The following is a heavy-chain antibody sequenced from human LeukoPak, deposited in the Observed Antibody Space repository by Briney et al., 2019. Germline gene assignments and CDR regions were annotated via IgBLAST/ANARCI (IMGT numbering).Heavy chain of an antibody. CDR3: AKDRMVYGY. J-gene: IGHJ4*02. CDR2: ISDSGGRT. Sequence: GGSLRLSCAASGFTFSSSAMSWVRQAPGKGLGWVSAISDSGGRTYYADSVKGRFTISRDNSKNTLYLQMNSLRAEDTAVYYCAKDRMVYGYWGQGTLVTVSS. V-gene: IGHV3-23*01. D-gene: IGHD2-8*01. CDR1: GFTFSSSA.